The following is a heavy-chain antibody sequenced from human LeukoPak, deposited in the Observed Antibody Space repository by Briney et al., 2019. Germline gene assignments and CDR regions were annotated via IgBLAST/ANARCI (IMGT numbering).Heavy chain of an antibody. CDR3: ARDPSGYSSGDPPGWFDP. CDR2: INPSGGST. Sequence: ASVKVSCKASGYTFTSYYMHWVRQAPGQGLEWMGIINPSGGSTSYAQKFQGRVTMTRDMSTSTVYMELSSLRSEDTAVYYCARDPSGYSSGDPPGWFDPWGQGTLVTVSS. V-gene: IGHV1-46*01. CDR1: GYTFTSYY. J-gene: IGHJ5*02. D-gene: IGHD6-19*01.